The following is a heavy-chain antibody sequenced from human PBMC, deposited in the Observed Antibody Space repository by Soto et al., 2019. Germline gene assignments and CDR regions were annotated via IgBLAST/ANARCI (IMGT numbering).Heavy chain of an antibody. D-gene: IGHD1-26*01. CDR2: ISAYNGKT. CDR3: ARDISKWEIKTLLQN. V-gene: IGHV1-18*01. Sequence: XSCKSSVYTFTIYVISYLRQSTGQGLEWMVWISAYNGKTNYAQKLQGRVTMTTDTSTSTAYIEMRRLRSDDTAVYYCARDISKWEIKTLLQNWGQGTLVTVSS. J-gene: IGHJ1*01. CDR1: VYTFTIYV.